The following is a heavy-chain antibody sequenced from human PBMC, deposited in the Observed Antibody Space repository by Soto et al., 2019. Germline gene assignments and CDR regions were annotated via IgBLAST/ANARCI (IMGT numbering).Heavy chain of an antibody. CDR2: FDPEDGET. Sequence: ASVKVSCKVSGYTLTELSMHWVRQAPGKGLEWMGGFDPEDGETIYAQKFQGRVTMTEDTSTDTAYMELSSLRSEDTAVYYCATSGFLDCSGGSCPYYFDYWGQGTLVTVSS. J-gene: IGHJ4*02. CDR3: ATSGFLDCSGGSCPYYFDY. CDR1: GYTLTELS. D-gene: IGHD2-15*01. V-gene: IGHV1-24*01.